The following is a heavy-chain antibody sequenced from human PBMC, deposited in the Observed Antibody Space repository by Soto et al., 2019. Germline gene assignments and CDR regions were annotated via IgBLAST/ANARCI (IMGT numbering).Heavy chain of an antibody. CDR3: ARACLNGICYTQGLDL. CDR2: IHHSGIS. CDR1: GGSISSSNW. V-gene: IGHV4-4*02. Sequence: QVQLQESGPGLVKPSGTLSLTCGVSGGSISSSNWWSWVRQPPGKGLEWIGEIHHSGISKYNPSLQRRLTISLDKSKHHFSLQLTSDTAADTAVYYCARACLNGICYTQGLDLWGQGTLVLVSS. D-gene: IGHD2-8*01. J-gene: IGHJ4*02.